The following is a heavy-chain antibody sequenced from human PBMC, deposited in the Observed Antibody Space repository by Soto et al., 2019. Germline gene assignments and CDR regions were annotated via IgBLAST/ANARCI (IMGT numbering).Heavy chain of an antibody. J-gene: IGHJ4*02. CDR1: GFTFSSYG. D-gene: IGHD3-10*01. Sequence: GGSLRLSCAASGFTFSSYGMHWVRQAPGKGLEWVAVIWYDGSNKYYADSVKGRFTISRDNSKNTLYLQMNSLRAEDTAVYYCARGLTMVRGVIDYWGQGTLVTVSS. CDR3: ARGLTMVRGVIDY. V-gene: IGHV3-33*01. CDR2: IWYDGSNK.